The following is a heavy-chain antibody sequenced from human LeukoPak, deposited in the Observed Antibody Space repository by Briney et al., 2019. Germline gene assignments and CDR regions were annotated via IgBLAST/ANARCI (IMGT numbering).Heavy chain of an antibody. CDR2: IPYDGSNK. CDR1: GFTFSSYE. J-gene: IGHJ4*02. V-gene: IGHV3-30*04. CDR3: ARDRPPEFDY. Sequence: PGGSLRLSCAASGFTFSSYEMNWVRQAPGKGLEWVAVIPYDGSNKYYADSVKGRFTISRDNSKNTLYLQMNSLRAEDTAVYYCARDRPPEFDYWGQGTLVTVSS.